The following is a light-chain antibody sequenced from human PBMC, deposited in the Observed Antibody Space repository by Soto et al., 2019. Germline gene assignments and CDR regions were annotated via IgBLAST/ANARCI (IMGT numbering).Light chain of an antibody. V-gene: IGKV1-39*01. CDR2: AAS. CDR1: QSISSY. Sequence: DIQMTQSPTSLSASVGDRVTITCRASQSISSYLNWYQQKPGKAPKLLIYAASSLQSGVPSRFSGSGSGTEFTLTISSLQSEDFAVYYCQHYNNWLGTFGGGTKVEIK. J-gene: IGKJ4*01. CDR3: QHYNNWLGT.